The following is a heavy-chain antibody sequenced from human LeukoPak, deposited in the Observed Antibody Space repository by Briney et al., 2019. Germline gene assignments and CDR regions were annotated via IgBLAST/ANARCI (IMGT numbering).Heavy chain of an antibody. J-gene: IGHJ6*02. D-gene: IGHD2-15*01. CDR1: GFTFSSYG. Sequence: PGRSLRLSCAASGFTFSSYGMHWVRQAPGKGLEWVAVISYDGSNKYYADSVKGRFTISRDNSKNTLYLQMNSLRAEDTAVYYCAKEDIVVVVAAPPGGMDVWGQGTTVTVS. CDR2: ISYDGSNK. CDR3: AKEDIVVVVAAPPGGMDV. V-gene: IGHV3-30*18.